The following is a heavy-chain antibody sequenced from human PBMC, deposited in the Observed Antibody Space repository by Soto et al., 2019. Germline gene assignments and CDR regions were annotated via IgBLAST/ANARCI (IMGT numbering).Heavy chain of an antibody. CDR3: ARARRLAAAGDAFDI. D-gene: IGHD6-13*01. J-gene: IGHJ3*02. CDR2: IYHSGST. CDR1: GGSISSGGYS. V-gene: IGHV4-30-2*01. Sequence: QLQLQESGSGLVKPSQTLSLTCAVSGGSISSGGYSWSWIRQPPGKGLEWIGYIYHSGSTYYNPSLKSRVTISVDRFKNQFSLKLSSVTAADTAVYYCARARRLAAAGDAFDIWGQGTMVTVSS.